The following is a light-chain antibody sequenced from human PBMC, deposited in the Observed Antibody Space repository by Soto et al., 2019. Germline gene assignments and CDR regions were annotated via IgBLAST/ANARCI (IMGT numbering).Light chain of an antibody. V-gene: IGLV1-40*01. CDR2: GNS. Sequence: QSALTQPPSVSGAPGQTVTISCTGSSSNIGADNDLHWYQQLPGTAPKFLIYGNSNRPSGVPDRFSGSKSGTSASLAITGLQAEDEADYYCQSYDSSLSGYVFGTGTKVTVL. J-gene: IGLJ1*01. CDR3: QSYDSSLSGYV. CDR1: SSNIGADND.